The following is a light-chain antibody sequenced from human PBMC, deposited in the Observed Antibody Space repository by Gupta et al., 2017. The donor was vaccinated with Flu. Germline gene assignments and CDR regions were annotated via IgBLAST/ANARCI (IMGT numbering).Light chain of an antibody. Sequence: SVTITCTGSTRDVNASDYGAWYQQQPGEAPRRVIYDTNKRHSGAPERFSGSNWGVTASRTLSGTQSEDEADYYCIPSESIDDWVFGGGTKLSVL. V-gene: IGLV2-8*01. CDR3: IPSESIDDWV. CDR2: DTN. CDR1: TRDVNASDY. J-gene: IGLJ3*02.